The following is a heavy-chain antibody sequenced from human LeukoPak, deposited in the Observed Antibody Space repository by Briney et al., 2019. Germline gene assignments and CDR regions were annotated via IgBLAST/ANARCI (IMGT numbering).Heavy chain of an antibody. V-gene: IGHV3-23*01. J-gene: IGHJ4*02. CDR2: ISGSGGST. CDR3: AKDIESGCFDY. Sequence: GGSLRLSCAVSGFTFSSYVMSWVRQAPGKGLEWVSAISGSGGSTYYADSVKGRFTISRDNSKNTLYLQMNSLRAEDTAVYYCAKDIESGCFDYWGQGTLVTVSS. D-gene: IGHD6-19*01. CDR1: GFTFSSYV.